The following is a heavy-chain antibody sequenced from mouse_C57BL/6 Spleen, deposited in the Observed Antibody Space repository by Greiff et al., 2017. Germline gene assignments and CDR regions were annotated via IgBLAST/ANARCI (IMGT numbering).Heavy chain of an antibody. V-gene: IGHV1-15*01. D-gene: IGHD4-1*01. CDR1: GYTFTDYE. Sequence: QVQLKESGAELVRPGASVTLSCKASGYTFTDYEMHWVKQTPVHGLEWIGAIDPETGGTAYNQKFKGKAILTADKSSSTAYMELRSLTSEDSAVYYCTRPLSPGAYWGQGTLVTVSA. CDR3: TRPLSPGAY. J-gene: IGHJ3*01. CDR2: IDPETGGT.